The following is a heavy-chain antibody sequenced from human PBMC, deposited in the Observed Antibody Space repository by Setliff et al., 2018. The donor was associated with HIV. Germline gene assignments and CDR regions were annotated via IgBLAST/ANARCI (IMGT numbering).Heavy chain of an antibody. Sequence: GGYLRPSCGASGFTFSNYGMHWVRRAPGKGLEWVASISYHEKDTFYADSVNGRFTIARDNSKNMLYLQMNSLTTEDTAVYYCTKPTTVVTSYYFDSWGQGTQVTVSS. J-gene: IGHJ4*02. CDR3: TKPTTVVTSYYFDS. CDR2: ISYHEKDT. CDR1: GFTFSNYG. D-gene: IGHD4-17*01. V-gene: IGHV3-30*18.